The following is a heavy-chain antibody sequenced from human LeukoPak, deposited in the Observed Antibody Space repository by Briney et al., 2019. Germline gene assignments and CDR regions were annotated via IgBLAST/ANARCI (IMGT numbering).Heavy chain of an antibody. V-gene: IGHV3-30*02. CDR1: GFTFSSYG. Sequence: PGGSLRLSCAASGFTFSSYGMHWVRQAPGKGLEWVAFIRYDGSNKYYADSVKGRYTISRDNSKNTLYLQMNSLRADDTALYYCAKGGRITGTMDYWGQGTLVPVSS. D-gene: IGHD1-7*01. CDR2: IRYDGSNK. J-gene: IGHJ4*02. CDR3: AKGGRITGTMDY.